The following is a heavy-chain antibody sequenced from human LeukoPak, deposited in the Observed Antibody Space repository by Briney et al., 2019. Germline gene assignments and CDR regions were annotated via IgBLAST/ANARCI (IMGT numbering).Heavy chain of an antibody. CDR3: VGGYGGDY. CDR1: GFTFRTYW. J-gene: IGHJ4*02. D-gene: IGHD5-12*01. Sequence: PGGSLRLSCAASGFTFRTYWMHWVRQAPGKGLVWVSRINSDGSSTSYADSVKGRFTISRDNAKNTLYLQMNSLRVEDTAVYYCVGGYGGDYWGQGTLVTVSS. CDR2: INSDGSST. V-gene: IGHV3-74*01.